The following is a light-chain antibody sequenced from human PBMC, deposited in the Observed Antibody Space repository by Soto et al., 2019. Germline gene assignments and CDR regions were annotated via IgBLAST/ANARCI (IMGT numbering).Light chain of an antibody. V-gene: IGLV2-14*01. CDR2: EVS. CDR1: SSDVGSYNF. Sequence: QSALTQPASVSGSPGQSITISCTGTSSDVGSYNFVSWYQQLPGKAPKLMIYEVSNRPSGVSNRFSGSKSGNTASLTISGLQAEDEADYYCSSYTKSSTYVFGIGTKVTVX. J-gene: IGLJ1*01. CDR3: SSYTKSSTYV.